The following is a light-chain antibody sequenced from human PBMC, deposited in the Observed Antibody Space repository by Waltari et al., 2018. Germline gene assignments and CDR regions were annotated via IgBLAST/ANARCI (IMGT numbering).Light chain of an antibody. Sequence: QSALTQPASVSGSPGQSITISCPGTSSDVGGYNYVSCYQQHPGKAPKLMIYDVSNRPSGVSNRVSGSKSGNTASLTISGLQAEDEADYYCSSYTSSSTLDWVFGGGTKLTVL. CDR1: SSDVGGYNY. J-gene: IGLJ3*02. V-gene: IGLV2-14*01. CDR3: SSYTSSSTLDWV. CDR2: DVS.